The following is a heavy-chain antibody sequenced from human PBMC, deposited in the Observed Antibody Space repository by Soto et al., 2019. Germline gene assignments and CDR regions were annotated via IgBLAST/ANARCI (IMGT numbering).Heavy chain of an antibody. J-gene: IGHJ5*02. CDR2: VHTSGST. V-gene: IGHV4-4*07. CDR1: GDSISSYF. CDR3: AREKALASTGWLDP. Sequence: SETLSLTCTVSGDSISSYFWSWIRQPAGKGLEWIGRVHTSGSTTYNPSLKSRVTMSVDTSKSQFSLKLTSVTAADTAVYYCAREKALASTGWLDPRGQAPLVTVSS. D-gene: IGHD4-17*01.